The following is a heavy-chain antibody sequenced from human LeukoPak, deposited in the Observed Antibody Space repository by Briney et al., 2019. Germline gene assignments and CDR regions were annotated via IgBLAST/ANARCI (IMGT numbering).Heavy chain of an antibody. D-gene: IGHD4-17*01. CDR1: GFTFSNSG. V-gene: IGHV3-30*02. CDR2: IRYDEINK. CDR3: AKDSREDGDYSLDY. J-gene: IGHJ4*02. Sequence: GGSLRLSCAASGFTFSNSGMHWVRQAPGKGLEWVAFIRYDEINKYYADSVKGRFTISRDISKNTLYLQMSSLRAEDTALYYCAKDSREDGDYSLDYWGQGTLVTVSS.